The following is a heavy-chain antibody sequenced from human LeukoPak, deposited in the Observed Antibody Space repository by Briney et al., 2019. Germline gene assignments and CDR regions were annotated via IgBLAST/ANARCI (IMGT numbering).Heavy chain of an antibody. CDR3: AREWSAFDF. D-gene: IGHD3-3*01. Sequence: SETLSLTCTVSGASRDYHKWNWIRQPPGKGLEWLGYIYYSGSTNYNPALKSRVTISVGTSRNQFSLKLNSVTSADTAVYYCAREWSAFDFWGQGTMVTVSS. J-gene: IGHJ3*01. V-gene: IGHV4-59*11. CDR2: IYYSGST. CDR1: GASRDYHK.